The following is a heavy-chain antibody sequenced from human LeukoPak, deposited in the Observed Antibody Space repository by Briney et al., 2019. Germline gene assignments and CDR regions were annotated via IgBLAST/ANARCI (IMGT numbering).Heavy chain of an antibody. CDR3: ARGGGLAV. CDR2: INHNGNVN. CDR1: GFTFSSYW. Sequence: GGSLRLSCAASGFTFSSYWMNWARQAPGKGLEWVASINHNGNVNYYVDSVKGRFTISRNNAKNSLYLQMSNLRAEDTAVYFCARGGGLAVWGQGTTVTVSS. D-gene: IGHD2-15*01. J-gene: IGHJ6*02. V-gene: IGHV3-7*03.